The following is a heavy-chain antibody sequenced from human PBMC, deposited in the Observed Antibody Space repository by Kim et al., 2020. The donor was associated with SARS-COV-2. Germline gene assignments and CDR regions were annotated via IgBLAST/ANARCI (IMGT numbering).Heavy chain of an antibody. V-gene: IGHV3-66*01. CDR3: ARVVRGET. D-gene: IGHD3-10*01. J-gene: IGHJ5*02. CDR2: SGGRT. Sequence: SGGRTYYAASVTGRFHISRDNSKNTLYLQMISLRAEDTAVYYCARVVRGETWGQGTVVTVSS.